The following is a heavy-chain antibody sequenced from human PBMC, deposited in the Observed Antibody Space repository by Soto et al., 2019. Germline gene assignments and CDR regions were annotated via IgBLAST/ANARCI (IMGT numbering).Heavy chain of an antibody. CDR2: IYYSGST. J-gene: IGHJ4*02. CDR1: GGSISSGGYY. Sequence: SETLSLTCTVSGGSISSGGYYWSWIRQHPGKGLEWIGYIYYSGSTYYNPSLKSRVTMSVDTSKNQLSLKLSSVTAADTAVYYCARAELVGATDYWGQGTLVTVSS. D-gene: IGHD1-26*01. CDR3: ARAELVGATDY. V-gene: IGHV4-31*03.